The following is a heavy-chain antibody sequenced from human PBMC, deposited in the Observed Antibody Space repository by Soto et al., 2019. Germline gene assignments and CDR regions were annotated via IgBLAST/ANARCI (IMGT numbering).Heavy chain of an antibody. D-gene: IGHD3-3*01. CDR3: AKDIEDGRSVS. CDR1: GFTFSIYG. V-gene: IGHV3-30*18. CDR2: ISYDGSNK. J-gene: IGHJ5*02. Sequence: PGGSLRLSCAASGFTFSIYGMHWVRQAPGKGLEWVAVISYDGSNKYYADSVKGRFTISRDNSKNTLYLQMNSLRAEDTAVYYCAKDIEDGRSVSWGQGTLVTVSS.